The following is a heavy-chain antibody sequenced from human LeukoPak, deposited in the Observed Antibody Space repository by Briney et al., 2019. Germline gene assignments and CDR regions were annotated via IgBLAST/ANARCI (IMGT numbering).Heavy chain of an antibody. D-gene: IGHD3-10*01. J-gene: IGHJ4*02. Sequence: GGSLRLSCAASGFTFSSYWMSWVRQAPGKGPEWVANIKQDGSEKYYVDSVKGRFTISRDNAKNSLYLQMNSLRAEDTAVYYCAREVVRGVRGRYFDYWGQGTLVTVSS. CDR2: IKQDGSEK. V-gene: IGHV3-7*01. CDR3: AREVVRGVRGRYFDY. CDR1: GFTFSSYW.